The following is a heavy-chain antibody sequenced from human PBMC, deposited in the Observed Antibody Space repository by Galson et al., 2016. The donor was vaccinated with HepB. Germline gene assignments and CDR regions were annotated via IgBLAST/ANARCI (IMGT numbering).Heavy chain of an antibody. J-gene: IGHJ3*02. Sequence: SLRLSCAASGFTFDDYVMHWVRQAPGKGLEWVSGIYWNSGTVGYADSVKGRFTISRDKVKNSLYLQMNSLRTEDTAFYYCANSLVDDTFNIWGQGTMVTVSS. CDR3: ANSLVDDTFNI. CDR2: IYWNSGTV. D-gene: IGHD2-2*01. V-gene: IGHV3-9*01. CDR1: GFTFDDYV.